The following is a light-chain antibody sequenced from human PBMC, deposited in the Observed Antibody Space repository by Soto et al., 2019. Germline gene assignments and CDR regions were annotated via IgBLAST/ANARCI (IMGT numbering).Light chain of an antibody. J-gene: IGKJ5*01. Sequence: EIVLTQSPGTLSLSPGERSIVSCRASQSVSSSQLAWYQQKSGQAPRLLIYGASTRATGIPARFSGSGSGTDFTLTISSLEPEDFAIYYCQQRSNWPPPITFGQGTRLEIK. CDR1: QSVSSSQ. V-gene: IGKV3D-20*02. CDR3: QQRSNWPPPIT. CDR2: GAS.